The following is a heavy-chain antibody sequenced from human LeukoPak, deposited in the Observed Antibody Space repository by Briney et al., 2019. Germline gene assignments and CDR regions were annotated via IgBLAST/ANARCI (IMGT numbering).Heavy chain of an antibody. CDR1: GFTVSSYG. Sequence: PGGSLRLSCAASGFTVSSYGMHWVRQAPGKGLEWVAVISYDGSNKYYADSVKGRFTISRDNSKNTLYLQMNSLRAEDTAVYYCAKGYSGSSPDYWGQGTLVTVSS. J-gene: IGHJ4*02. CDR2: ISYDGSNK. CDR3: AKGYSGSSPDY. V-gene: IGHV3-30*18. D-gene: IGHD1-26*01.